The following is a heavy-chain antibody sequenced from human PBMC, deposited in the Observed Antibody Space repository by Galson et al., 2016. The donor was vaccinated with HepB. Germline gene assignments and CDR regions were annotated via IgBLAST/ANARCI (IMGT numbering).Heavy chain of an antibody. J-gene: IGHJ4*02. D-gene: IGHD5-18*01. CDR3: ARRGYRFGATDLHY. V-gene: IGHV5-51*01. Sequence: QSGAEVKKPGESLKISCKASGYNFTNYWIGWVRQMPGKGLELMGIIYTGDSNTRYSSSFKGQVTISADKSISTAYLQCNSLKASDTAIYYCARRGYRFGATDLHYWGQGTLVIVSS. CDR2: IYTGDSNT. CDR1: GYNFTNYW.